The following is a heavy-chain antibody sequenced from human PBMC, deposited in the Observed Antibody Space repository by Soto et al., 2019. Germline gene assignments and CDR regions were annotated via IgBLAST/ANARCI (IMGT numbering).Heavy chain of an antibody. J-gene: IGHJ4*02. Sequence: PSETLSLTCTVSGGSISSGDYYWSWIRQPPGKGLEWIGYIYYSGSTYYNPSLKSRVTISVDTSKNQFSLKLSSVTAADTAVYYCARGRSITIFGVGLNYFDYWGQGTLVTVSS. CDR1: GGSISSGDYY. CDR3: ARGRSITIFGVGLNYFDY. CDR2: IYYSGST. V-gene: IGHV4-30-4*01. D-gene: IGHD3-3*01.